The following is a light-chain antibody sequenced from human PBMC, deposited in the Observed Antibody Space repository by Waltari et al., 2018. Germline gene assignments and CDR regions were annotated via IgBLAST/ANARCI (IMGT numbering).Light chain of an antibody. CDR2: DVS. CDR1: SSDFGSYNR. CDR3: SLYTSSSTWV. J-gene: IGLJ3*02. V-gene: IGLV2-18*01. Sequence: QSALTQPPSVSGSPGQSVTISCTVTSSDFGSYNRFSWYQQPPGPPPNPIFYDVSVRPSGVPDRFSGSKSGNTASLTISGLQTEDEADYYCSLYTSSSTWVFGGGTKLTVL.